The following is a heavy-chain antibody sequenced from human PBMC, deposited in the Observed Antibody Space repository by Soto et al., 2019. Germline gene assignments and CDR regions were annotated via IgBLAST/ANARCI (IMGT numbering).Heavy chain of an antibody. CDR3: ARDSYNYYGSGSYSDN. CDR1: GFTFSSYG. CDR2: LTGSGDYI. D-gene: IGHD3-10*01. J-gene: IGHJ4*02. V-gene: IGHV3-21*01. Sequence: PGGPLRLSCTTSGFTFSSYGMNWVRQAPGKGLEWVSSLTGSGDYIYYADSVKGRFTISRDNAKNLLFLQVNSLRAEDTAVYYCARDSYNYYGSGSYSDNWGQGTLVTVSS.